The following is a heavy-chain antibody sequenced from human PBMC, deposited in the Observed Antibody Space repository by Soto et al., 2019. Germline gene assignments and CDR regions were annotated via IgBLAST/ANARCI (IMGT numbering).Heavy chain of an antibody. CDR3: ARKDDGYYFYGMDV. V-gene: IGHV3-33*01. CDR2: IWYDGNDK. J-gene: IGHJ6*02. Sequence: QVQLVESGGGVVQPGRSLRLSCAATGFTFSAYGMHWVRQAPGKGLEWVALIWYDGNDKYYADSVKGRFTISRDNARNTLSLQMNSLRAEDTAVYYCARKDDGYYFYGMDVWSQGTTVTVSS. CDR1: GFTFSAYG.